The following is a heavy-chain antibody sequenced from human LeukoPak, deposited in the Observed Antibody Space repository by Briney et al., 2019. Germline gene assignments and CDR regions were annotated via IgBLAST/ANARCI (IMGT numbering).Heavy chain of an antibody. D-gene: IGHD2-2*01. CDR3: ARGYCSSTSCYLGYYFDY. J-gene: IGHJ4*02. Sequence: PGGSLRLSCAASGFTFSSYAMSWVRQAPGKGLEWVANIKQDGSEKYYVDSVKGRFTISRDNAKNSLYLQMNSLRAEDTAVYYCARGYCSSTSCYLGYYFDYWGQGTLVTVSS. CDR2: IKQDGSEK. CDR1: GFTFSSYA. V-gene: IGHV3-7*01.